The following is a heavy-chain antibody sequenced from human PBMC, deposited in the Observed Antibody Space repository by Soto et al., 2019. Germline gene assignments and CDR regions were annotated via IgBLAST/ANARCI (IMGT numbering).Heavy chain of an antibody. J-gene: IGHJ5*02. CDR3: ARDLRYWRSTSCYSRLDP. CDR1: GGTFSSYA. D-gene: IGHD2-2*01. CDR2: MIPIFGRA. V-gene: IGHV1-69*06. Sequence: QVQLVQSGAEVKKPGSSVKVSCKASGGTFSSYAISWVRQAPGQGLEWMGGMIPIFGRANYAQKFQGKVTITADKTPRTGYMELCSRPYEDTAGYYCARDLRYWRSTSCYSRLDPWGQGTLVAVS.